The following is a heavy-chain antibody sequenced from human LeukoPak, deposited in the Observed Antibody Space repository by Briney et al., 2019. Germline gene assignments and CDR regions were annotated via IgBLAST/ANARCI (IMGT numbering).Heavy chain of an antibody. J-gene: IGHJ5*02. D-gene: IGHD3-3*01. V-gene: IGHV4-59*01. CDR2: IYYSGST. Sequence: SETLSLTCTVSGGSISSYYWSWIRQPPGKGLEWIGYIYYSGSTNYNPSLKSRVTISVDTSKNQFSLKLSSATAADTAVYYCARGSGPQFDPWGQGTLVTVSS. CDR1: GGSISSYY. CDR3: ARGSGPQFDP.